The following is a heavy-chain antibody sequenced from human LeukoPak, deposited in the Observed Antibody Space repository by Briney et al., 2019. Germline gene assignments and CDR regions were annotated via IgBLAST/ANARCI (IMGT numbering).Heavy chain of an antibody. CDR3: ARTGVAVAGRNFDY. CDR2: INPNSGGT. D-gene: IGHD6-19*01. J-gene: IGHJ4*02. V-gene: IGHV1-2*02. CDR1: GYSFTGYY. Sequence: ASVKVCCKASGYSFTGYYMHWVRHAPGQGIEWMGWINPNSGGTNYAQKFQGRVTMTGDTSISTAYMELSRLRSDDTAVYYCARTGVAVAGRNFDYWGQGTLVTVSS.